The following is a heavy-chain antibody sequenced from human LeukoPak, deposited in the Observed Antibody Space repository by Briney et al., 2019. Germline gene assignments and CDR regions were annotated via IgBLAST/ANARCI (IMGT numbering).Heavy chain of an antibody. V-gene: IGHV3-30*02. CDR2: INYNGRDK. CDR1: GFTFSSFG. J-gene: IGHJ4*02. Sequence: GALRLSCAASGFTFSSFGMHWVRQAPGKGLEWVSLINYNGRDKYYADSVKGRFTISRDSSKNTLSLQMNSLRAEDTAVYFCAKDSPTYYADSWGQGTLVTVSS. CDR3: AKDSPTYYADS. D-gene: IGHD2/OR15-2a*01.